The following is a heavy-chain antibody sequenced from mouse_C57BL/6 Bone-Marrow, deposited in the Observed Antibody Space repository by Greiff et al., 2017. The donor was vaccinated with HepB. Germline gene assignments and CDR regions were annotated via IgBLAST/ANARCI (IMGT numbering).Heavy chain of an antibody. CDR3: ARLTGKGAWFAY. D-gene: IGHD4-1*01. CDR1: GYSITSGYY. V-gene: IGHV3-6*01. Sequence: EVKLQESGPGLVKPSQSLSLTCSVTGYSITSGYYWNWIRQFPGNKLEWMGYISYDGSNNYNPSLKNRISITRDTSKNQFFLKLNSVTTEDTATYYCARLTGKGAWFAYWGQGTLVTVSA. CDR2: ISYDGSN. J-gene: IGHJ3*01.